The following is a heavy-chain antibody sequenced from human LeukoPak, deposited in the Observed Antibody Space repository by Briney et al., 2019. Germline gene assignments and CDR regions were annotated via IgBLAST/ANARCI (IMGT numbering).Heavy chain of an antibody. D-gene: IGHD3-10*01. CDR2: MNPNSGGT. V-gene: IGHV1-2*02. Sequence: SVKVSCKASGYTFTSYDINWVRQATGQGLEWMGWMNPNSGGTNYAQKFQGRVTMTRDTSISTAYMELSRLRSDDTAVYYCARDLDTMVRGRYYYYYYMDVWGKGTTVTVSS. CDR1: GYTFTSYD. J-gene: IGHJ6*03. CDR3: ARDLDTMVRGRYYYYYYMDV.